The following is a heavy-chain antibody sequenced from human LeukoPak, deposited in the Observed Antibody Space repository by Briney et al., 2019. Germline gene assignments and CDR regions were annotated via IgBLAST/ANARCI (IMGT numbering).Heavy chain of an antibody. V-gene: IGHV4-59*01. Sequence: SETLSLTCTVSGGSISSYYWNWIRQPPGKGLEWIGYIYYSGSTNHNPSLKSRVTISVDTSKNQFSLKLTSVTAADTAVYYCARGMRDYYGMDVWGQGTTVTVSS. J-gene: IGHJ6*02. CDR3: ARGMRDYYGMDV. CDR1: GGSISSYY. CDR2: IYYSGST.